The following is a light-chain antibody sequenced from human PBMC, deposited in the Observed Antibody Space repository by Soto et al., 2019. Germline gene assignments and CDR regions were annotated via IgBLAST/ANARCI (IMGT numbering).Light chain of an antibody. Sequence: QSALTQPASVSGAPGQSITISCTGTNNDVGSYEYVSWYQQHAGRAPKVIIYEVRNRPSGVSNRFSGSKSGNTASLTISGLQVEDEADYHCCSYAGSYTFVVFGGGTKVTVL. V-gene: IGLV2-14*01. J-gene: IGLJ2*01. CDR3: CSYAGSYTFVV. CDR2: EVR. CDR1: NNDVGSYEY.